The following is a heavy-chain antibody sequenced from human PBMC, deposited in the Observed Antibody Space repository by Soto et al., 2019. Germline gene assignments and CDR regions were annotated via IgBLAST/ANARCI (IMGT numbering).Heavy chain of an antibody. CDR1: GFSFSSHG. J-gene: IGHJ6*02. V-gene: IGHV3-33*01. D-gene: IGHD6-25*01. CDR3: TRDAQRLASGGMDV. CDR2: LWAGGNIR. Sequence: QVQLVESGGNVVQPGGSLRLSCAASGFSFSSHGMHWVRQAPGKGLEWVAHLWAGGNIRYYAYSVNGRFTISSEHSKKTLYLQMSRLGAEDTAVYYCTRDAQRLASGGMDVWGQGTTVTVSS.